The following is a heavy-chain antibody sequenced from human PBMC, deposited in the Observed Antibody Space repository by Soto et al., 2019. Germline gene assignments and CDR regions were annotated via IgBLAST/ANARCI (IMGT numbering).Heavy chain of an antibody. Sequence: SETLSLTCTVSGGSISSYYWSWIRQPPGKGLEWIGYIYYSGSTNYNPSLKSRVTISVDTSKNQFSLKLSSVTAADTAVYYCARGWGSSWCRNARGTNWFDPWGQGTLVTVSS. J-gene: IGHJ5*02. CDR3: ARGWGSSWCRNARGTNWFDP. CDR2: IYYSGST. CDR1: GGSISSYY. D-gene: IGHD6-13*01. V-gene: IGHV4-59*01.